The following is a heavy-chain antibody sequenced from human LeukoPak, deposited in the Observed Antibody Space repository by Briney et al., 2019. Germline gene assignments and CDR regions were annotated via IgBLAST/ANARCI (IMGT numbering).Heavy chain of an antibody. CDR2: IYYSGST. Sequence: SETLSLTCTVSGGSISSYYWNWIRKPPEKGLEWIGYIYYSGSTNYNPSLKSRVTISVDTSKNQFSLKLSFVTAADTAVYYCARGSIAARNDAFDIWGQGTMVTVSS. D-gene: IGHD6-6*01. CDR1: GGSISSYY. J-gene: IGHJ3*02. CDR3: ARGSIAARNDAFDI. V-gene: IGHV4-59*01.